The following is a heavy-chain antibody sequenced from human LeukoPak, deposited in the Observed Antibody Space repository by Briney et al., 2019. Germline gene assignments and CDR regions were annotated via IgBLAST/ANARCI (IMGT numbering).Heavy chain of an antibody. J-gene: IGHJ3*02. CDR3: ARLFWSGSFRGAFDI. Sequence: GASVKVSCKASGYTFTSYVMNWVRQAPGQGLEWMGWINTNTGNPTNSQAFTGRFGFSVGTSVSTPYQQISSLKAEDTAVYYCARLFWSGSFRGAFDIWGQGTMVTVSS. CDR2: INTNTGNP. CDR1: GYTFTSYV. V-gene: IGHV7-4-1*02. D-gene: IGHD3-3*01.